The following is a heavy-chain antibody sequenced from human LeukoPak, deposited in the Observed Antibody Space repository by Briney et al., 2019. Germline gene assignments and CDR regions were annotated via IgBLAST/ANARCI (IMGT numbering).Heavy chain of an antibody. CDR3: AKSGCSSTSCYVNY. V-gene: IGHV3-30*18. Sequence: PGRSLRLSCAASGFTFSDYGMHWVRQVPGKGLEWVAVISYDGSNKYYADSVKGRFTISRDNSRNTLYLQMNSLRTEDTAVYHCAKSGCSSTSCYVNYWGQGTLATVSS. CDR2: ISYDGSNK. J-gene: IGHJ4*02. CDR1: GFTFSDYG. D-gene: IGHD2-2*01.